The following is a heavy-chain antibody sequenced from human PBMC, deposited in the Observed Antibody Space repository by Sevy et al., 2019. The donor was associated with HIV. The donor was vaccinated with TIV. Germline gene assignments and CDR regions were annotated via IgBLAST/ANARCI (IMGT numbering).Heavy chain of an antibody. V-gene: IGHV3-7*01. CDR1: GFTFSSYW. CDR3: ARDSSGYKIFDY. D-gene: IGHD3-22*01. J-gene: IGHJ4*02. CDR2: IKQDGSEK. Sequence: GESLKISCAASGFTFSSYWMSWVRQAPGKGLEWVANIKQDGSEKYYVDSVKGRFTISRDNAKNSLYLQMNSLRAEDTAVYYCARDSSGYKIFDYWGQGTLVTVSS.